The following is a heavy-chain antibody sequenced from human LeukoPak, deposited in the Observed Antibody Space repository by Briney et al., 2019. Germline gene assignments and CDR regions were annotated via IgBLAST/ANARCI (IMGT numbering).Heavy chain of an antibody. CDR2: IIPFLGTT. Sequence: ASVKVSCTASGGVFTTYAISWVRQAPGQGLEWMGSIIPFLGTTNYAQKFQGRVTITADEPTRTAYMELTYVRSDDTAVYYCARSMAGYRAWHDAFDIWGQGTLVTVSS. CDR1: GGVFTTYA. D-gene: IGHD1-1*01. CDR3: ARSMAGYRAWHDAFDI. V-gene: IGHV1-69*11. J-gene: IGHJ3*02.